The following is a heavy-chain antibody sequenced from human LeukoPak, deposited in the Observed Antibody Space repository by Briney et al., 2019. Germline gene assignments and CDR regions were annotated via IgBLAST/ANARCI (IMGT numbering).Heavy chain of an antibody. CDR3: ARKGGEIRGVQYNWFDS. V-gene: IGHV3-48*04. Sequence: PGASLRLSCVASGFTFSIYCMNWVRQAPGQGLEWVSYISYSSDIIYHSHSVKGRFTISRDIAKNSLFLQMDSLRAEDTAVYYCARKGGEIRGVQYNWFDSWGQGTLVTVSS. J-gene: IGHJ5*01. CDR1: GFTFSIYC. D-gene: IGHD3-10*01. CDR2: ISYSSDII.